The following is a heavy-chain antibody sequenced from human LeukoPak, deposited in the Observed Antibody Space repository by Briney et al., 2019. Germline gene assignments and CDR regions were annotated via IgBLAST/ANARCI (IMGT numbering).Heavy chain of an antibody. CDR3: ARIQSRIIAARPGNPAFDY. V-gene: IGHV1-18*01. J-gene: IGHJ4*02. CDR1: GYTFTSYD. D-gene: IGHD6-6*01. Sequence: ASVKVSCKASGYTFTSYDISWVRQAPGQGLEWMGWISTYNDNAHYAQKLQGRVTMTTDTSTSTVYMQLKSLRSDDTAVYYCARIQSRIIAARPGNPAFDYWGRGTLVTVSS. CDR2: ISTYNDNA.